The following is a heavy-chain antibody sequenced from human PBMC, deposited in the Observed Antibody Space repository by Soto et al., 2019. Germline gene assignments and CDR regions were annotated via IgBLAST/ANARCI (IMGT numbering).Heavy chain of an antibody. V-gene: IGHV1-18*01. CDR1: GYTFFTYD. CDR2: ISGYSGHT. CDR3: ARHRCPTTAENWFDP. Sequence: QVQLVQSGPEVKNPGASVKVSCKASGYTFFTYDISWVRQAPGQGLEWMGWISGYSGHTLYAQKFQGRGNMTRDTSTTTAYMELRSLRSDDRAVYYCARHRCPTTAENWFDPWGQGTLVTVSS. J-gene: IGHJ5*02. D-gene: IGHD5-12*01.